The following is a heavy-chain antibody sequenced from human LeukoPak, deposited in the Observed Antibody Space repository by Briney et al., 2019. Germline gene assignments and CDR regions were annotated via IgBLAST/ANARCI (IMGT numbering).Heavy chain of an antibody. CDR3: VKDIQLST. CDR2: IRSKANNYAT. Sequence: PGGSLKLSCAASGFIFSDSSMHWVRQASGKGLEWVGRIRSKANNYATVYAASVKGRITISRDDSKSTAYLQMSSLQTEDTAVYYCVKDIQLSTWGLGTMVTVSS. J-gene: IGHJ3*01. V-gene: IGHV3-73*01. CDR1: GFIFSDSS. D-gene: IGHD5-24*01.